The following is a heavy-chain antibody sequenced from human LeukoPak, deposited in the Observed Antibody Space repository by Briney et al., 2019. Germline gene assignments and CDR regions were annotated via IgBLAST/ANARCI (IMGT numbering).Heavy chain of an antibody. J-gene: IGHJ3*02. CDR3: AREHQYTAFDI. D-gene: IGHD5-18*01. Sequence: SETLSLTCTVSGYSISSGYYWSWIRQPAGKGLEWIGRIYTSGSTNYNPSLKSRVTISVDTSKNQFSLKLSSVTAADTAVYYCAREHQYTAFDIWGQGTMVTVSS. CDR2: IYTSGST. V-gene: IGHV4-61*02. CDR1: GYSISSGYY.